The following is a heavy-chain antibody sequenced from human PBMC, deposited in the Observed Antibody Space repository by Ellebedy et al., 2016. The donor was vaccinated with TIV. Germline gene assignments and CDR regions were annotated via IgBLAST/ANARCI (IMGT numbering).Heavy chain of an antibody. CDR2: IYTSGST. Sequence: MPSETLSLTCTVSGGSISSYYWSWIRPPAGKGLEWIGRIYTSGSTNYNPSLQSRVTMSVDTSKNQFSLKLSSVTAADTAVYYCAGGYSSGWTDYWGQGTLVTVSS. D-gene: IGHD6-19*01. J-gene: IGHJ4*02. V-gene: IGHV4-4*07. CDR1: GGSISSYY. CDR3: AGGYSSGWTDY.